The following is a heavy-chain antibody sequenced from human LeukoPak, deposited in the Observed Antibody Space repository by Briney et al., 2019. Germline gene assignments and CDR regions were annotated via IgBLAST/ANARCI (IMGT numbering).Heavy chain of an antibody. CDR3: ASGYDRSGENALDI. D-gene: IGHD3-22*01. Sequence: SETLSLTCTASGDSISSFYWSWIRQPPGKGLEWIGYIFYSGSTNYNPSLKSRVTISVDTSKNQFSLKVSSVTAADTAVYYCASGYDRSGENALDIWGQGTMVTVSS. V-gene: IGHV4-59*01. J-gene: IGHJ3*02. CDR2: IFYSGST. CDR1: GDSISSFY.